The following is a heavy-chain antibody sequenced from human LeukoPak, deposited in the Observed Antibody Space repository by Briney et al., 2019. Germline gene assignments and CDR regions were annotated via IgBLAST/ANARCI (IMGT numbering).Heavy chain of an antibody. CDR3: ARGLRILWFGEFNYMDV. CDR1: GYTFTGYY. V-gene: IGHV1-2*02. D-gene: IGHD3-10*01. J-gene: IGHJ6*03. CDR2: INPNSGGT. Sequence: GASVKVSCKASGYTFTGYYMHWVRQAPGQGLEWMGWINPNSGGTNYAQKFQGRVTMTRDTSISTAYMELSRLRSDDTAVYYCARGLRILWFGEFNYMDVWGKGTTVTISS.